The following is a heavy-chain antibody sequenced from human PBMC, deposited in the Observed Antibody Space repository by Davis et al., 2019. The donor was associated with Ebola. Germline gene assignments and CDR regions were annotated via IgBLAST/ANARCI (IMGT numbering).Heavy chain of an antibody. CDR2: ITTYNGNT. J-gene: IGHJ6*02. CDR3: ARDRVTSFAYGLDV. V-gene: IGHV1-18*01. D-gene: IGHD3-10*01. CDR1: GGTFSGYA. Sequence: AASVKVSCKASGGTFSGYAINWVRQAPGQGLEWVGSITTYNGNTYYAQKFQGRVTLTTDTSTSTVYMELSSLTSEDTAKYYCARDRVTSFAYGLDVWGQGTAVTVSS.